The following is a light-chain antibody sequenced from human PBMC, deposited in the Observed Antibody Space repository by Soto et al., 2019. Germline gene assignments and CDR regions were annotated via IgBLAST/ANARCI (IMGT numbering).Light chain of an antibody. CDR3: QQRSDWPFT. V-gene: IGKV3-11*01. J-gene: IGKJ5*01. CDR1: QSVDSH. CDR2: AAS. Sequence: EIVLTQSPASLSLYPGERATLSCRASQSVDSHLVWYQQKPGQAPRLLIFAASNRATGIPVRFSGSGSGTDFTLAINRLEPDDFAVYYCQQRSDWPFTFGQGTRLEIK.